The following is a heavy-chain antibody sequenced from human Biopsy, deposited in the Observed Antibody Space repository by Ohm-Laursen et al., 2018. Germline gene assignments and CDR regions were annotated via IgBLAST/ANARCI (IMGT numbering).Heavy chain of an antibody. CDR2: ISYTGDT. J-gene: IGHJ2*01. D-gene: IGHD4-11*01. CDR1: GGSISSDY. V-gene: IGHV4-59*01. Sequence: SQTLSLTCTVSGGSISSDYWSWIRQTPGKGLEWIGYISYTGDTNYNPSLESRITISLDTSKNQFSLMLSSVTAADTAVYYCARSNGYGDYRFDDWGRGTLVTVSS. CDR3: ARSNGYGDYRFDD.